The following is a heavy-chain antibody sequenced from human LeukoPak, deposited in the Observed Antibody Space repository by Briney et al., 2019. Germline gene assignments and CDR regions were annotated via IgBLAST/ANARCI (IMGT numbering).Heavy chain of an antibody. J-gene: IGHJ4*02. CDR1: GGSISSSSYY. V-gene: IGHV4-39*01. D-gene: IGHD1-26*01. Sequence: PSETLSLTCTVSGGSISSSSYYWGWIRQPPGKGLEWIGSIYYSGSTYYNPSLKSRVTISVDTSKNQFSLKLSSVTAADTAVYYCERHERDSGSSVDYWGQGTLVTVSS. CDR3: ERHERDSGSSVDY. CDR2: IYYSGST.